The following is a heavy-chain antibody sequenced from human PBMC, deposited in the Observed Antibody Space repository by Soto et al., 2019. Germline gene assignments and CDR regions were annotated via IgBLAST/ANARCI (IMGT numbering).Heavy chain of an antibody. CDR1: GYSFTSYW. Sequence: HGESLKISCKGSGYSFTSYWISWVRQMPGKGLEWMGRIDPSDSYTNYSPSFQGHVTISADKSISTAYLQWSSLKASDTAMYYCARPIKYSSSSDFDYWGQGTLVTVSS. J-gene: IGHJ4*02. CDR3: ARPIKYSSSSDFDY. D-gene: IGHD6-13*01. CDR2: IDPSDSYT. V-gene: IGHV5-10-1*01.